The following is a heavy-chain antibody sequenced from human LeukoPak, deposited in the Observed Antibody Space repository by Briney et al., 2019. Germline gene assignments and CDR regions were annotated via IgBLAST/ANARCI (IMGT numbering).Heavy chain of an antibody. CDR1: GQFFSGYY. Sequence: SETVSLICAVYGQFFSGYYWSWIRQSRGKALEWIGEMNHSGSTNYNPSLKSRVTISVDTSKNQFSLKLSSVTAADTAVYYCARVQIKDSSGHYYFDYWGQGTLVTVSS. CDR3: ARVQIKDSSGHYYFDY. V-gene: IGHV4-34*01. J-gene: IGHJ4*02. D-gene: IGHD6-19*01. CDR2: MNHSGST.